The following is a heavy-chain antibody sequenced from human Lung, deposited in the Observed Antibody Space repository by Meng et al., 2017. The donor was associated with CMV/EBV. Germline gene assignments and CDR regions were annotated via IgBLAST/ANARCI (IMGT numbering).Heavy chain of an antibody. V-gene: IGHV3-23*03. Sequence: ESXKISXAASGFTLSNYAMSWVRQAPGKGLEWVSVIYSGDSSTHYADSVKGRFTISRDNSKNTLYLQMNSLRAEDTAVYYCAKDHMLSYFDYWGQGTLVTVSS. CDR2: IYSGDSST. D-gene: IGHD2-8*01. CDR1: GFTLSNYA. CDR3: AKDHMLSYFDY. J-gene: IGHJ4*02.